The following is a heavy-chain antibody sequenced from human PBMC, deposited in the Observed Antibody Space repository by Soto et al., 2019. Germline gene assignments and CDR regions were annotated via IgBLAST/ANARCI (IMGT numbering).Heavy chain of an antibody. CDR3: ARHCLTMVRGVIITEMANFDY. J-gene: IGHJ4*02. CDR1: GFTFSSYA. V-gene: IGHV3-30-3*01. CDR2: ISYDGSNK. Sequence: GGSLRLSCAASGFTFSSYAMHWVRQAPGKGLEWVAVISYDGSNKYYADSVKGRFTISRDNSKNTLYLQMNSLRAEDTAVYYCARHCLTMVRGVIITEMANFDYWGQGTLVTVSS. D-gene: IGHD3-10*01.